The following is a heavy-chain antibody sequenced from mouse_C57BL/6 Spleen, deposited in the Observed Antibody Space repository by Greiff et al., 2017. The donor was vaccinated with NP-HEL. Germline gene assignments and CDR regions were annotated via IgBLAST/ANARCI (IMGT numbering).Heavy chain of an antibody. Sequence: EVQLQQSGPELVKPGASVKIPCTASGYTFTDYNMDWVKQSHGKSLEWIGDINPNNGGTIYNQKFKGKATLTVDKSSSTAYMELRSLTSEDTAVYYCARRGGNYPRFAYWGQGTLVTVSA. V-gene: IGHV1-18*01. CDR3: ARRGGNYPRFAY. CDR1: GYTFTDYN. D-gene: IGHD2-1*01. J-gene: IGHJ3*01. CDR2: INPNNGGT.